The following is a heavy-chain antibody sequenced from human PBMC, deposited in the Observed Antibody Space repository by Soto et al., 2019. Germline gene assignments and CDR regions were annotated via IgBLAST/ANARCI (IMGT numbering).Heavy chain of an antibody. CDR3: AREQRMTGYNSGSRALDI. J-gene: IGHJ3*02. D-gene: IGHD6-19*01. Sequence: EVQLVESGGGLVQPGGSLRLSCAASGFTFSSYDMHWVRQVTGKGLEWVSAIGTAGDTYYPGSLRGRFTISRENAKNSFYLQMNSLTAGDTAISYCAREQRMTGYNSGSRALDIWGQGTMVTVSS. CDR2: IGTAGDT. CDR1: GFTFSSYD. V-gene: IGHV3-13*01.